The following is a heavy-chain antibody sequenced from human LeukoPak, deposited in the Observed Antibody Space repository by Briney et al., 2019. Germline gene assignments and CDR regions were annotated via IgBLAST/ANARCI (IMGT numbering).Heavy chain of an antibody. CDR3: TRETYYDILTGYSN. CDR2: IRSKAYGGTT. D-gene: IGHD3-9*01. J-gene: IGHJ4*02. V-gene: IGHV3-49*03. Sequence: GRSLRLSCTASGFTFGDYAMSWFRQAPGKGLEWVGFIRSKAYGGTTEYAAPVKGRFTISRDDSKSIAYLQMNSLKTEDTAVYYCTRETYYDILTGYSNWGQGTLVTVSS. CDR1: GFTFGDYA.